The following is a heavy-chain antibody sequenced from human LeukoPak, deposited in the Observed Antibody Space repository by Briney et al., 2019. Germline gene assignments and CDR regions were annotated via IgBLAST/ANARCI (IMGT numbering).Heavy chain of an antibody. V-gene: IGHV4-34*01. D-gene: IGHD1-26*01. Sequence: SETLSLTCAVYGGSFSGYYWSWIRQPPGKGLEWIGEINHSGSTNYNPSLKSRVTISVDTSKNQFSLKLSSVTAADTAVYYCASVVGATRVAYWGQGTLVTVSS. CDR1: GGSFSGYY. CDR3: ASVVGATRVAY. J-gene: IGHJ4*02. CDR2: INHSGST.